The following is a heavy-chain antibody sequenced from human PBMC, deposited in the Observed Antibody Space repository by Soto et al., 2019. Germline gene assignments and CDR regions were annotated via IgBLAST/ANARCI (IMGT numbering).Heavy chain of an antibody. CDR3: ARDLNYGLFDY. Sequence: EVQLVESGGGLVQPGGSLRLSCAASGFTFSSYSMNWVRQAPGKGLEWVSYISSSSSTIYYAHSVKGRFPISRDNAKNSLYLQMNRLRAEDTAVYYCARDLNYGLFDYWGQRTLVTVSS. V-gene: IGHV3-48*01. J-gene: IGHJ4*02. D-gene: IGHD4-17*01. CDR1: GFTFSSYS. CDR2: ISSSSSTI.